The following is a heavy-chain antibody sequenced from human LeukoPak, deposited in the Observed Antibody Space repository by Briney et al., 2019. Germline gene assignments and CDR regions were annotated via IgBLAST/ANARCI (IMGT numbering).Heavy chain of an antibody. J-gene: IGHJ6*03. CDR2: IYTSGST. CDR1: GGSISSGSYY. Sequence: SETLSLTCTVSGGSISSGSYYWSWIRQPAGKGLEWIGRIYTSGSTNYNPSLKSRVTISVDTSKNQFSLKLSSVTAADTAVYYCARGRASLAAPPYYYYYMDVWGKGTTVTISS. V-gene: IGHV4-61*02. CDR3: ARGRASLAAPPYYYYYMDV. D-gene: IGHD2-15*01.